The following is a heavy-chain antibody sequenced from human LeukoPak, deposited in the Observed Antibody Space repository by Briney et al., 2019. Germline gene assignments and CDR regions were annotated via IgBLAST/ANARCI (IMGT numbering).Heavy chain of an antibody. J-gene: IGHJ4*02. D-gene: IGHD3-9*01. CDR1: GYTFTSYY. CDR2: INPSGGST. CDR3: ARPNTYYDILTGPYYFDY. V-gene: IGHV1-46*01. Sequence: ASVKVSCKASGYTFTSYYMHWVRQAPGQGLEWMGIINPSGGSTSYAQKFQGRVTMTRDTSTSTVYMELSSLRSEDTAVYYCARPNTYYDILTGPYYFDYWGQGTLVTVSS.